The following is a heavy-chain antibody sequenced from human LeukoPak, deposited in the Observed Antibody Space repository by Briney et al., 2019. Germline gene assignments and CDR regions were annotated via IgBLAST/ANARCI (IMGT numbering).Heavy chain of an antibody. J-gene: IGHJ4*02. CDR1: GFTFSSYS. Sequence: GGSLRLSCAASGFTFSSYSMNWVRQAPGKGLEWVSYISSSSSTIYYADSVKGRFTISRDNAKNSLYLQMNSLRAEDTAVYYCASQQSRIQLRAADYWGQGTLVTVSS. V-gene: IGHV3-48*04. CDR2: ISSSSSTI. CDR3: ASQQSRIQLRAADY. D-gene: IGHD5-18*01.